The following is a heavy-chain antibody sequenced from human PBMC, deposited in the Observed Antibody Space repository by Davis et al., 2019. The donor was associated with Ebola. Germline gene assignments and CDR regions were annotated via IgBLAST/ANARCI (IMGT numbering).Heavy chain of an antibody. CDR3: ARAPGVVTTYYYGMNV. CDR1: GGSVSSSNW. CDR2: IYHSGST. D-gene: IGHD3-3*01. J-gene: IGHJ6*02. V-gene: IGHV4-4*02. Sequence: SETLSLTCTVSGGSVSSSNWWSWVRQPPGKGLEWIGEIYHSGSTNYNPSLKSRVTISVDTSKNQFSLKLSSVTAADTAVYYCARAPGVVTTYYYGMNVWGQGTTVTVSS.